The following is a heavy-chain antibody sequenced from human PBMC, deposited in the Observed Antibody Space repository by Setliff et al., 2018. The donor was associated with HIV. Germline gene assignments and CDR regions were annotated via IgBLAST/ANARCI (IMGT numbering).Heavy chain of an antibody. CDR2: IYYSGNT. J-gene: IGHJ4*02. Sequence: PSETLSLTCTVSGGSISSHYWSWIRQPPGKGLEWIGYIYYSGNTNYNPSLKSRVTISVDTSKNQLSLKLTSMTAADTSVYYCACRYYDLWSNYYTGIPYWGQGTLVTVS. V-gene: IGHV4-59*11. CDR1: GGSISSHY. CDR3: ACRYYDLWSNYYTGIPY. D-gene: IGHD3-3*01.